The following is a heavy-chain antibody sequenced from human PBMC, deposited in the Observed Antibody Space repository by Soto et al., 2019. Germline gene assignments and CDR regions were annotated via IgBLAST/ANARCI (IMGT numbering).Heavy chain of an antibody. J-gene: IGHJ4*02. Sequence: EAQLVESGGGLVQPGGSLTLSCTASEITLNIYWMHWIRQAPGKGLVWVSRINPESTTLTYADSVTGRFTISRDSAKNPLYLQMNGLSAKDTSIYYCTKDTFGAWDYWVQGTLVTVSS. CDR1: EITLNIYW. CDR3: TKDTFGAWDY. D-gene: IGHD3-10*01. CDR2: INPESTTL. V-gene: IGHV3-74*01.